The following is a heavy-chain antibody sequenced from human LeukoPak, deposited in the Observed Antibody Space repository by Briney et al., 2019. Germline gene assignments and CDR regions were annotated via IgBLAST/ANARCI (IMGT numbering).Heavy chain of an antibody. CDR3: ARGFVPAGMARYHYMDV. V-gene: IGHV4-59*12. D-gene: IGHD2-2*01. Sequence: SETLSLTCTVSGGSISSYYWNWIRQPPGKGPEWIGYIYYSGSTNYNPSLKSRVTISVDTSKNQFSLKLSSVTAADTAVYYCARGFVPAGMARYHYMDVWGKGTTVTVSS. J-gene: IGHJ6*03. CDR2: IYYSGST. CDR1: GGSISSYY.